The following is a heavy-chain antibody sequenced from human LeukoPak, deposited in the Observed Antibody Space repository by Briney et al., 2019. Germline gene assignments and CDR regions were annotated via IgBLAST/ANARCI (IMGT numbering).Heavy chain of an antibody. CDR1: GFTFSSYA. CDR3: AKGSSITIFGVVIKS. J-gene: IGHJ5*02. V-gene: IGHV3-23*01. Sequence: PGGSLRLSCVGSGFTFSSYAMSWVRQAPGKGLEWVSAISGSGGSTYYADSVKGRFTISRDNSKNTLYLQMNSLRAEDTAVYYCAKGSSITIFGVVIKSWGQGTLVTVSS. CDR2: ISGSGGST. D-gene: IGHD3-3*01.